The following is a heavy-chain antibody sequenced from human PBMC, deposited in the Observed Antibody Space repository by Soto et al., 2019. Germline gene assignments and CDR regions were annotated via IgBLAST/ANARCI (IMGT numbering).Heavy chain of an antibody. Sequence: QVQLVQSGAEVKKPGSSVKVSCKVSGGTFSNYAIDWVRLAPGQGLEWMGGIVPLFGTTYYTQKFKGRATIIADDSTTTDYLELSSLRSEDTAIYYCARVEAVAGIYNYHGLDVWGQGTAVTVSS. CDR3: ARVEAVAGIYNYHGLDV. CDR1: GGTFSNYA. V-gene: IGHV1-69*12. CDR2: IVPLFGTT. J-gene: IGHJ6*01. D-gene: IGHD6-19*01.